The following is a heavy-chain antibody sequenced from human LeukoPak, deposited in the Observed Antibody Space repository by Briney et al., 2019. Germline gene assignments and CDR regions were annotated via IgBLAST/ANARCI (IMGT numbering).Heavy chain of an antibody. D-gene: IGHD1-26*01. J-gene: IGHJ6*02. CDR3: ARDKWAGYYGMDV. V-gene: IGHV1-69*13. CDR2: IIPIFGTA. Sequence: GASVKVSCKASGGTFSSYAISWVRQAPGQGLEWMGGIIPIFGTANYAQKFQGRVTITADESTSTAYMELSSLRSEDTAVYYCARDKWAGYYGMDVWGQGTTVTVSS. CDR1: GGTFSSYA.